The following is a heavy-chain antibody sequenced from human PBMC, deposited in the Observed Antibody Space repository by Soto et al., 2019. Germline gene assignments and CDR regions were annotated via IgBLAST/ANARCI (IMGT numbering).Heavy chain of an antibody. D-gene: IGHD3-3*01. J-gene: IGHJ6*02. CDR2: IYYSGST. CDR3: ARGRSRSRTQYYDFWSGPYGMDV. CDR1: GGSISSGGYY. Sequence: PSETLSLTCTVSGGSISSGGYYWSWIRQHPGKGLEWIGYIYYSGSTYYNPSLKSRVTISVDTSKNQFSLKLSSVTAADTAVYYCARGRSRSRTQYYDFWSGPYGMDVWGQGTTVTVSS. V-gene: IGHV4-31*03.